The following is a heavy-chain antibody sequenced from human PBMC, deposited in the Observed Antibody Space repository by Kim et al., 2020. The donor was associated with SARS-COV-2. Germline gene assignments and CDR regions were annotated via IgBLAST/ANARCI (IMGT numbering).Heavy chain of an antibody. CDR3: ARVWRDYYDRRGGFDY. Sequence: SETLSLTCTVSGGSISSSSYYWGWIRQPPGKGLEWIGSIYYSGSTYYNPSLKSRVTISVDTSKNQFSLKLSSVTAADTAVYYCARVWRDYYDRRGGFDYWGQGTLVTVSS. CDR2: IYYSGST. D-gene: IGHD3-22*01. V-gene: IGHV4-39*07. J-gene: IGHJ4*02. CDR1: GGSISSSSYY.